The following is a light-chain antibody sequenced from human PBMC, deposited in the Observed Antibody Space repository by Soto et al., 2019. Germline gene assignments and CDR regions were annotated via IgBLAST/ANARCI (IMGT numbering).Light chain of an antibody. CDR2: AAS. J-gene: IGKJ3*01. V-gene: IGKV1-39*01. Sequence: DIQMTQSPSSLSASVGDRVTITCRASQSISTYLNWYQQKPGKAPKFLIYAASSLQSGVPSRFSGSGSGTDFTLTISSLQPEDFATYYCQQSYSTPPRFGPGTKVDIK. CDR3: QQSYSTPPR. CDR1: QSISTY.